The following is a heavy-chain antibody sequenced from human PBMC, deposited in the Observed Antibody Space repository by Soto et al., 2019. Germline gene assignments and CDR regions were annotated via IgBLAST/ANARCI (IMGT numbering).Heavy chain of an antibody. CDR1: RFTVISTY. J-gene: IGHJ5*02. CDR2: IYSGVST. Sequence: PVASLRLSFVASRFTVISTYMSWVRQAPGKGLEWVSVIYSGVSTYYADSVKGRFTISRHNSKNTLYLQMNSLRAEDTAVYYCAREVGHGWFDP. V-gene: IGHV3-53*04. CDR3: AREVGHGWFDP.